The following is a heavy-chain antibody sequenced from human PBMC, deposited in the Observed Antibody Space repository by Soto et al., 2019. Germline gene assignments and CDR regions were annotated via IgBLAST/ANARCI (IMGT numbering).Heavy chain of an antibody. J-gene: IGHJ4*02. D-gene: IGHD6-13*01. CDR3: ARVGSRSWYNDY. Sequence: XSVKVSCKASGYTFTSYAIHWVRQAPGQRLEWMGWINAGNGNTKYSQKFQARVTITRDTSASRAYMELSSLRSEEKAVYYCARVGSRSWYNDYWGQGTLVTV. V-gene: IGHV1-3*01. CDR1: GYTFTSYA. CDR2: INAGNGNT.